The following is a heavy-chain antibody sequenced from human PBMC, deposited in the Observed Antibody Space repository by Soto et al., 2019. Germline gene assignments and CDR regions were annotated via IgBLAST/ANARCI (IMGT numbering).Heavy chain of an antibody. CDR1: GYTFTSYG. Sequence: ASVKVSCKASGYTFTSYGISWVRQAAGQGLEWMGWISAYNGNTNYAQKLQGRVTMTTDTSTSTAYMELRSLRSDDTAVYYCAREVQLDAVFGYYYYYYGMDVWGQGTTVTVSS. CDR3: AREVQLDAVFGYYYYYYGMDV. CDR2: ISAYNGNT. V-gene: IGHV1-18*04. J-gene: IGHJ6*02. D-gene: IGHD6-13*01.